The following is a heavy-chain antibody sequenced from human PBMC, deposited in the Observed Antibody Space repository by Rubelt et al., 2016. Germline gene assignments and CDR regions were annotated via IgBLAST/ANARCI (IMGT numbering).Heavy chain of an antibody. CDR1: GFSFSNFW. V-gene: IGHV3-7*01. J-gene: IGHJ6*03. CDR2: IKEDGSET. CDR3: VSGGHMDV. Sequence: EVQLVESGGGLVQPGGSLRLSCAAAGFSFSNFWMSWVRQAPGKGLEWVANIKEDGSETYYVDSVKARFTISRDNAKNSVDLQLNNLRAEDTAVYHCVSGGHMDVWGRGTTVTVSS.